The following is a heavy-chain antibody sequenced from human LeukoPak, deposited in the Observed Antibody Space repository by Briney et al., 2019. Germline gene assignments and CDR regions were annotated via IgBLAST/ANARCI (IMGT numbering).Heavy chain of an antibody. J-gene: IGHJ5*02. V-gene: IGHV4-59*01. Sequence: PSETLSLTCTVSGDSIGYYYWSWIRQPPGKGLEWIGYIYYTGSTDYNPSLKSRVTISVDTSKNQFSLKLSSMTAADTAVYYCARAGAVVDNWFDPWGQGTLVTVSS. CDR3: ARAGAVVDNWFDP. CDR2: IYYTGST. CDR1: GDSIGYYY. D-gene: IGHD2-15*01.